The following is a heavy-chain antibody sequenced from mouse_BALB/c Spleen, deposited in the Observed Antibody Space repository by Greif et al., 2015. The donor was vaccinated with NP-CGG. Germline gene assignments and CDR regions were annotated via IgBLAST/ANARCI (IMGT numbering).Heavy chain of an antibody. J-gene: IGHJ4*01. Sequence: EVMLVESGGGLVKPGGSLKLSCAASGFTFSSYAMSWVRQSPEKRLEWVAEISSGGSYTYYPDTVTGRFTISRDNAKNTLYLEMSSLWSEDTAMYYCASHYYGSSFAMDYWGQGTSVTVSS. D-gene: IGHD1-1*01. CDR3: ASHYYGSSFAMDY. CDR1: GFTFSSYA. V-gene: IGHV5-9-4*01. CDR2: ISSGGSYT.